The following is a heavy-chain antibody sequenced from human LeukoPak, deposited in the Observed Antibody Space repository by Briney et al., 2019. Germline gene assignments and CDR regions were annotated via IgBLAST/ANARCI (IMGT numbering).Heavy chain of an antibody. CDR2: IKRDGNEK. V-gene: IGHV3-7*01. CDR3: AKEGAYPIITYDS. D-gene: IGHD3-10*01. Sequence: GGSLRLYCAASGFTLSSYWTNLVGQSPGTVLALLANIKRDGNEKNYVDSVKGRFSISRDNAKNSLYLQMDSLRAEDTAVYYCAKEGAYPIITYDSWGQGALVTVSS. J-gene: IGHJ5*01. CDR1: GFTLSSYW.